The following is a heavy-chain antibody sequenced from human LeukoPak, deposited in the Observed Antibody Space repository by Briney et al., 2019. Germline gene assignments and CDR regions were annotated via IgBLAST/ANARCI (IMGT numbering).Heavy chain of an antibody. D-gene: IGHD2-2*02. CDR3: AKDEVVPAAIRTFDY. Sequence: GGSLRLSCAASGFIFSSYWMSWVRQAPGKGLEWVANIKEDGSEKYCVDSVKGRFTISRDNSKNTLYLQMNSLRAEDTAVYYCAKDEVVPAAIRTFDYWGQGTLVTVSS. J-gene: IGHJ4*02. CDR2: IKEDGSEK. CDR1: GFIFSSYW. V-gene: IGHV3-7*03.